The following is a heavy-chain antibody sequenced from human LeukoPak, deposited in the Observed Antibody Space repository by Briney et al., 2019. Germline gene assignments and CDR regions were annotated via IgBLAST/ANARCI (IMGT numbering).Heavy chain of an antibody. CDR1: GGTFSSYA. J-gene: IGHJ4*02. CDR3: ARDPLDCSGGSCSDY. V-gene: IGHV1-69*05. Sequence: ASVKASCKASGGTFSSYATSWVRQAPGQGLEWMGRIIPIFGTANYAQKFQGRVTITTDESTSTAYMELSSLRSEDTAVYYRARDPLDCSGGSCSDYWGQGTLVTVSS. D-gene: IGHD2-15*01. CDR2: IIPIFGTA.